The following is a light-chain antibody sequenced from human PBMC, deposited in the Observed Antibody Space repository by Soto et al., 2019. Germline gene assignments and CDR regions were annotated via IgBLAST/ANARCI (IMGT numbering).Light chain of an antibody. CDR3: QTWGTGFQV. CDR2: LNNDGSH. Sequence: QLVLTQPPSASASLGDSVKLTCTLSSGHSSYAIAWHQKQPEQGPRYLMDLNNDGSHTKGDGIPDRFSGSSSGAERYLIISSLQSEDEADYYCQTWGTGFQVFGGGTKLTVL. J-gene: IGLJ2*01. CDR1: SGHSSYA. V-gene: IGLV4-69*01.